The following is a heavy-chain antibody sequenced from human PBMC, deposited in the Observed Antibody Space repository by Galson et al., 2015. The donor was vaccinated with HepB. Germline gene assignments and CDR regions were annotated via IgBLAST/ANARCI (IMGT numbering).Heavy chain of an antibody. V-gene: IGHV4-30-4*01. Sequence: TLSLTCTVSGGSISSGDYYWSWIRQPPGQGLEWIGYIYYCGSTSYNPSLKSRVTISVDTSKNQFSLKLSSVTAADTAVDYCARAGVYYDFWSGYRTLNWFDPWGQGTLVTVSS. J-gene: IGHJ5*02. CDR2: IYYCGST. CDR3: ARAGVYYDFWSGYRTLNWFDP. D-gene: IGHD3-3*01. CDR1: GGSISSGDYY.